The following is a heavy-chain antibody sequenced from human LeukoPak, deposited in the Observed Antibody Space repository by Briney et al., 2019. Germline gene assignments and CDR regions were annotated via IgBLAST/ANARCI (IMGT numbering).Heavy chain of an antibody. CDR2: IRNKANSYTT. Sequence: SGGSLRLSCAASGFTFSDHYMDWDRQAPGKGLEWVGRIRNKANSYTTEYAASVKGRFTISRDDSKNSLYLQMNSLKTEDTAVYYCARVLVVAGSYYFDSWGQGTLVTVSS. CDR3: ARVLVVAGSYYFDS. CDR1: GFTFSDHY. D-gene: IGHD3-22*01. J-gene: IGHJ4*02. V-gene: IGHV3-72*01.